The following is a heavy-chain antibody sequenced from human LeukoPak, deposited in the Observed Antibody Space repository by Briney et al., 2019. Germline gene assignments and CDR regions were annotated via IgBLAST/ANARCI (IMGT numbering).Heavy chain of an antibody. J-gene: IGHJ6*03. CDR3: AKGGYSSGYYISSSYYMDV. V-gene: IGHV3-30*02. CDR2: MRSDGSDE. CDR1: GFSFRSSA. Sequence: GGSLRLSCAASGFSFRSSAMHWVRQAPGKGLGWMAFMRSDGSDEHYADSVKGRFTISRDNSHNTLYLQMNSLRAEDTAVYYCAKGGYSSGYYISSSYYMDVWGKGTTVTISS. D-gene: IGHD3-22*01.